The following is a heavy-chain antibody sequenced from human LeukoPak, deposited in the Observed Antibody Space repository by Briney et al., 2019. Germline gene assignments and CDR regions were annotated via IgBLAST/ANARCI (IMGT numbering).Heavy chain of an antibody. CDR2: INHSGST. CDR1: GGSFSGYY. V-gene: IGHV4-34*01. Sequence: SETLSLTCAVYGGSFSGYYWSWIRQPPGKGLEWIGEINHSGSTNYNPSLKSRVTISVDTSKNQFSLKLSSVTAADTAVYYCAGGFTLVTGMDVWGQGTTVTVSS. CDR3: AGGFTLVTGMDV. J-gene: IGHJ6*02. D-gene: IGHD5-18*01.